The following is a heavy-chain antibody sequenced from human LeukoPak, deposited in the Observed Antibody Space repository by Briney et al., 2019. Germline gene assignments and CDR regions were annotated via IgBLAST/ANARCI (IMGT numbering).Heavy chain of an antibody. CDR2: IYYSGST. J-gene: IGHJ6*04. CDR1: GGSISSGGYY. D-gene: IGHD3-9*01. V-gene: IGHV4-31*03. CDR3: AKDEVRYFDWSHHYYYGMDV. Sequence: KSSETVSLTCTVSGGSISSGGYYWSWIRQHPGKGLEWIGYIYYSGSTYYNPSLKSRVTISVDTSKNQFSLKLSSVTAADTAVYYCAKDEVRYFDWSHHYYYGMDVWGKGTTVTVSS.